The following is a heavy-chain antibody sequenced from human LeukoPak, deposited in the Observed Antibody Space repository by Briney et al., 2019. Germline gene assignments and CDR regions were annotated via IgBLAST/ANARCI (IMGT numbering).Heavy chain of an antibody. CDR3: ARGGQQLVPFDY. V-gene: IGHV4-38-2*02. Sequence: KSSETLSLTCTVSGYSISNGYYWGWIRQPPGKGLEWIGSMFHSGSTDYNPSLKSRVTMSVDTSKNQFSLKLSSVTAADTAVYYCARGGQQLVPFDYWGQGTLVTVSS. CDR2: MFHSGST. J-gene: IGHJ4*02. D-gene: IGHD6-13*01. CDR1: GYSISNGYY.